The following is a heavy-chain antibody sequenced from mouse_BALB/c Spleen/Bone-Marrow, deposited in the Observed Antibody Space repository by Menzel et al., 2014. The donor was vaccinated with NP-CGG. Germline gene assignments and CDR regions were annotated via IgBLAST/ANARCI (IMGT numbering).Heavy chain of an antibody. CDR3: ARDYGNYVRFAY. CDR2: IRNKANGYTT. CDR1: GFTFTDYY. V-gene: IGHV7-3*02. J-gene: IGHJ3*01. Sequence: EVQGVESGGGLVRPGGSLRLSCATSGFTFTDYYMSWVRQTPGKALEWLGFIRNKANGYTTEYSASVKGRFTISRDNSQSILYLQMNTLRAEDSATYYCARDYGNYVRFAYWGQGTLVTVSA. D-gene: IGHD2-1*01.